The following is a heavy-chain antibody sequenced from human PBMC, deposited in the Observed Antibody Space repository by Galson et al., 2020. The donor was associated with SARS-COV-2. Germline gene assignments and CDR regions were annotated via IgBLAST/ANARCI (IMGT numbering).Heavy chain of an antibody. V-gene: IGHV2-70*01. D-gene: IGHD3-9*01. CDR2: IDWDDDK. CDR3: ARTYYDILTGYYISLDY. Sequence: EWLALIDWDDDKYYSTSLKTRLTISKDTSKNQVVLTMTNMDPVDTATYYCARTYYDILTGYYISLDYWGQGTLVTVSS. J-gene: IGHJ4*02.